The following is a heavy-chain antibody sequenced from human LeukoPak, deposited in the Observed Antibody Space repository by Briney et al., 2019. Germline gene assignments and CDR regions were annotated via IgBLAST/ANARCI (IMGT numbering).Heavy chain of an antibody. CDR2: IKEDGSEK. D-gene: IGHD3-10*01. CDR1: GFTFSTFW. J-gene: IGHJ4*02. Sequence: PGGSLRLSCAASGFTFSTFWMSWVRQAPGRGLEWVAIIKEDGSEKYYMNSVKGLFTISRDNAKNSLYLQMHSLRAEDTAVYYCARSPMVRGIIAHFDDWGQGTLVTVSS. CDR3: ARSPMVRGIIAHFDD. V-gene: IGHV3-7*01.